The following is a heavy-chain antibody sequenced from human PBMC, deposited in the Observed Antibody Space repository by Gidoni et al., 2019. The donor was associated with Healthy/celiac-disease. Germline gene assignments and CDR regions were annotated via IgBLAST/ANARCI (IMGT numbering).Heavy chain of an antibody. V-gene: IGHV1-69*04. CDR3: ARVNSGSYSALDAFYI. CDR2: IIPILGIA. Sequence: QVQLVQSGAEVKKHGSSVKVSCEASGGTFRSYAISLVRQAPGQGLEWMGRIIPILGIANYAQKFQGRVTITADKSTSTAYMELSSLRSEDTAVYYCARVNSGSYSALDAFYIWGQGTMVTVSS. D-gene: IGHD1-26*01. CDR1: GGTFRSYA. J-gene: IGHJ3*02.